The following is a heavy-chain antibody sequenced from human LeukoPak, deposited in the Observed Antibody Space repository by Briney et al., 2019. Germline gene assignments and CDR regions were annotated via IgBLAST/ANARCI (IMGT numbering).Heavy chain of an antibody. CDR3: ARDLGVAVAGLGGY. CDR2: ISAYNGNT. J-gene: IGHJ4*02. D-gene: IGHD6-19*01. Sequence: ASVKVSCKASGYTFTSYGISWVRQAPGQGLEWMGWISAYNGNTNYARKLQGRITMTTDTSTNTAYMELRSLRSDDTAVYYCARDLGVAVAGLGGYWGQGTLVTVSS. V-gene: IGHV1-18*04. CDR1: GYTFTSYG.